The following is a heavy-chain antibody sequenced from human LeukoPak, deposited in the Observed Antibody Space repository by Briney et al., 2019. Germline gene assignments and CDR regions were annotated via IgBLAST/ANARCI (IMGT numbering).Heavy chain of an antibody. J-gene: IGHJ6*03. V-gene: IGHV1-8*01. Sequence: ASVKVSCKASGYTFTSYDINWVRQATGQGLEWMGWMNPNNGNTDYAQKFQGRVTLTRNTSMSTAYMELSSLRSEDTAVYYCARDLAVAGTDYYYMDVWGKGTTVTVSS. CDR1: GYTFTSYD. CDR2: MNPNNGNT. CDR3: ARDLAVAGTDYYYMDV. D-gene: IGHD6-19*01.